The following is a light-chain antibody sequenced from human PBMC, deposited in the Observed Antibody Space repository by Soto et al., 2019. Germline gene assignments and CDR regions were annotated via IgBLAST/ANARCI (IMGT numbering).Light chain of an antibody. CDR2: EAS. J-gene: IGKJ1*01. CDR3: QQYDSRLS. CDR1: QDVNNW. Sequence: DRQMTQSPSTLSASVGDRVTITCRASQDVNNWLAWYQQKPGKAPKLLIYEASSLVTGVPSRFSGSGSGTEFALTISRLQPDDFASYYCQQYDSRLSFGQGTKVEVQ. V-gene: IGKV1-5*03.